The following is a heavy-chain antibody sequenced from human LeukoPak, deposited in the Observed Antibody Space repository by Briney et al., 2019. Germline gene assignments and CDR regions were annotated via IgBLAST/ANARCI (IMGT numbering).Heavy chain of an antibody. D-gene: IGHD2-15*01. CDR3: ARSSSGGSCYDY. Sequence: PGGSLRLSCAASGFTFRFYEMNWVRQAPGKGLGWVSYISSSGSTIYYADSVKGRFTISRDNAKNSLYLQMNSLRSEDTAVYYCARSSSGGSCYDYWGQGTLVTVSS. V-gene: IGHV3-48*03. CDR1: GFTFRFYE. CDR2: ISSSGSTI. J-gene: IGHJ4*02.